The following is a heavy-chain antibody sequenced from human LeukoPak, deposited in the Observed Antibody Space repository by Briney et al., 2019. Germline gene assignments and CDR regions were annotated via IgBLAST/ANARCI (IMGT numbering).Heavy chain of an antibody. CDR3: ARGISSSWYFDY. V-gene: IGHV4-59*08. CDR2: IFYSGST. CDR1: GGSISSYY. D-gene: IGHD6-13*01. Sequence: SETLSLTCTVSGGSISSYYWSWIRQPPGKGLEWIGYIFYSGSTNYNPSLKSRVTISVDTSKNQFSLKLSSVTAADTAVYHCARGISSSWYFDYWGQGTLVTVSS. J-gene: IGHJ4*02.